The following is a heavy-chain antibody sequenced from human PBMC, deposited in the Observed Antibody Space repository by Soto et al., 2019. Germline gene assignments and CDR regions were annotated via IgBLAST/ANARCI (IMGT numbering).Heavy chain of an antibody. CDR1: GFTFSSYD. D-gene: IGHD1-7*01. J-gene: IGHJ4*02. CDR2: ISSNGGTT. Sequence: EVQLAESGEGMVQPGGYLRLSCVASGFTFSSYDMHWVRKAPGKGLEYVSSISSNGGTTYYGNSVKGRFTISRDNSKNTLYLQMGSLRAEDMAVYYCVRRVSGNYDYWGQGTLVTVSS. CDR3: VRRVSGNYDY. V-gene: IGHV3-64*01.